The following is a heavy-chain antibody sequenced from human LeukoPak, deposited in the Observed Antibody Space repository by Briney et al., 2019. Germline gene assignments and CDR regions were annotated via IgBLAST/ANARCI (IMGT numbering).Heavy chain of an antibody. Sequence: SETLSLTCTVSGGSISSGGYYWSWIRQPPGKGLVWIGYIYHSGSTYYNPSLKSRVTISVDRSKNQFSLKLSSVTAADTAVYYCAREKVVPAAIRGFDYWGQGTLVTVSS. V-gene: IGHV4-30-2*01. CDR2: IYHSGST. CDR1: GGSISSGGYY. CDR3: AREKVVPAAIRGFDY. D-gene: IGHD2-2*02. J-gene: IGHJ4*02.